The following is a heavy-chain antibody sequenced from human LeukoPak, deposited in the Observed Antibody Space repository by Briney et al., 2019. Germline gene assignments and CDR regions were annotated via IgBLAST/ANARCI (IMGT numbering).Heavy chain of an antibody. CDR1: GGSISSYY. CDR2: IHNSGST. V-gene: IGHV4-39*07. D-gene: IGHD3-22*01. Sequence: SETLSLTCTVSGGSISSYYWGWIRQPPGKGLEWIASIHNSGSTYYNPSLKGRVSRSIDTSKNQFSLKLTSVTAADTAMYYCAREMYDSGGYRVSYFDYWGQGILVTVSS. CDR3: AREMYDSGGYRVSYFDY. J-gene: IGHJ4*02.